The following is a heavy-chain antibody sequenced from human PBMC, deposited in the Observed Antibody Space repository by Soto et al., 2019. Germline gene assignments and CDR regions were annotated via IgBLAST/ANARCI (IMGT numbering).Heavy chain of an antibody. CDR2: IYYSGST. D-gene: IGHD6-6*01. V-gene: IGHV4-31*03. Sequence: SETLSLTCTVSGGSISSGGYYWSWIRQHPGKGLEWIGYIYYSGSTYYNPSLKSRVTISVDTSKNQFSLKLSSVTAADTAVYYCARGSVVQVGAARFSDWTFDYWGQGTLVTVSS. CDR1: GGSISSGGYY. J-gene: IGHJ4*02. CDR3: ARGSVVQVGAARFSDWTFDY.